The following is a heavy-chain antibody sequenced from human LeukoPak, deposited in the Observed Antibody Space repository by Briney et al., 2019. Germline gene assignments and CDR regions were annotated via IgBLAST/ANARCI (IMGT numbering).Heavy chain of an antibody. Sequence: ASVKVSCKASGGTFSSYAISWVRQAPGQGLEWMGGIIPIFGTANYAQKFQGRVTITADESTSTAYMELSSLRSEDTAVYYCARAKVLIAAGPWAPGAFDIRGQGTMVTVSS. CDR1: GGTFSSYA. V-gene: IGHV1-69*13. J-gene: IGHJ3*02. CDR2: IIPIFGTA. CDR3: ARAKVLIAAGPWAPGAFDI. D-gene: IGHD6-6*01.